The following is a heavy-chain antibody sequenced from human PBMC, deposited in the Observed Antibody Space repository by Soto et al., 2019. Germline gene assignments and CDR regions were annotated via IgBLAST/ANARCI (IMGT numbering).Heavy chain of an antibody. J-gene: IGHJ6*02. V-gene: IGHV1-69*13. CDR3: ASERTYYYGSGSYYYYYGMDV. CDR1: GGTFSSYA. CDR2: IIPIFGTA. D-gene: IGHD3-10*01. Sequence: SVKVSCKASGGTFSSYAISWVRQAPGQGLEWMGGIIPIFGTANYAQKFQGRVTITADESTSTAYMELSSLRSEDTAVYYCASERTYYYGSGSYYYYYGMDVWGQGTTVTVSS.